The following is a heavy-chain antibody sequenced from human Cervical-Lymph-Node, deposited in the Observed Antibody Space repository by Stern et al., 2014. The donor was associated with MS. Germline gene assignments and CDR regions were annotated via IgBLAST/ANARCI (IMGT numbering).Heavy chain of an antibody. Sequence: QVQLQESGPGLVKPSETLSLTCTVSGGSISSSSYYWGWIRQPPGKGLEWIGRIYYSGSTYYNPSLKSRVTISVYTSKNQFSLKLRSVTAADTAVYYCATTPRIAAAGTTEYYFDYWGQGTLVTVSS. CDR1: GGSISSSSYY. J-gene: IGHJ4*02. CDR2: IYYSGST. CDR3: ATTPRIAAAGTTEYYFDY. D-gene: IGHD6-13*01. V-gene: IGHV4-39*01.